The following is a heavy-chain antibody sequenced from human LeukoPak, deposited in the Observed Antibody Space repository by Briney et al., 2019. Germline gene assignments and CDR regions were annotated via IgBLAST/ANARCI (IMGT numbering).Heavy chain of an antibody. CDR3: ARAPPRGSYYRGYFDY. D-gene: IGHD3-10*01. Sequence: ASETLSLTCTVSGGSISSSSYYWGWIRQPPGKGLEWIGSIYYSGGTCYNPSLKSRVTKSVDTSKNQFSLNLSSVTAADTAVYYCARAPPRGSYYRGYFDYWGQGTLVTVSS. CDR2: IYYSGGT. J-gene: IGHJ4*02. V-gene: IGHV4-39*07. CDR1: GGSISSSSYY.